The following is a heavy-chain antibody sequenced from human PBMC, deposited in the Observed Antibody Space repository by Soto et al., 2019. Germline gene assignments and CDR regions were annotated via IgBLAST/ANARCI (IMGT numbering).Heavy chain of an antibody. J-gene: IGHJ4*02. CDR2: ISYDGSDK. CDR3: AKALGELSPESYDY. CDR1: GLTFSSYA. V-gene: IGHV3-30*18. Sequence: QEQLVESGGGVFKLGRSLRLSCAASGLTFSSYARHWVRQAPGKGLGWVAVISYDGSDKYHADSVKGRFTISRDNSKNTLNLQMNSLRADDTAVYYCAKALGELSPESYDYWGQGTLITVSS. D-gene: IGHD3-16*02.